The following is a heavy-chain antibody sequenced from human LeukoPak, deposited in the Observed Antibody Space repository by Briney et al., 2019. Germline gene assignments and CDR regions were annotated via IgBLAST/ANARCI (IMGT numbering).Heavy chain of an antibody. V-gene: IGHV3-21*01. CDR1: GCTFSSYN. J-gene: IGHJ4*02. Sequence: WGSLRLSCAASGCTFSSYNMKWVRQAPGKGLEWVSSSSSRSSYIFYADSVKGRFTISRDNAKKSLYLQMNSLRAEDTAVYYCASGVNYFDYWGQGTLVTVSS. D-gene: IGHD3-3*01. CDR3: ASGVNYFDY. CDR2: SSSRSSYI.